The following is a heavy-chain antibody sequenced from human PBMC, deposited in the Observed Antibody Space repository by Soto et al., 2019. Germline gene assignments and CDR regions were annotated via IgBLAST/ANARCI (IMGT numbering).Heavy chain of an antibody. D-gene: IGHD3-16*01. CDR2: IYYSGST. J-gene: IGHJ4*02. CDR1: GGSISSGGYY. CDR3: ARDGIGSVAFWGYLDY. V-gene: IGHV4-31*03. Sequence: TLSLTCTVSGGSISSGGYYWSWIRQHPGKGLEWIGYIYYSGSTYYNPSLKSRVTISRDNSKNMLYLEMNSLRVEDTALYYCARDGIGSVAFWGYLDYWGQGTLVTVSS.